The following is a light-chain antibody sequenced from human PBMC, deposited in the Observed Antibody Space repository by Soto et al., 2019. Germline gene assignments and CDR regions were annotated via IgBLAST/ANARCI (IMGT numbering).Light chain of an antibody. J-gene: IGKJ1*01. Sequence: DSQTIQCPSSKSASVGDRKNITSRASQTISSWLAWYQQKPGKAPKLLIYKASTLKSGVPSRFSGSGSGTEFTLPFSTLQPADFATDYCQQYNSHPWTFGQGTKVAIK. CDR1: QTISSW. V-gene: IGKV1-5*03. CDR3: QQYNSHPWT. CDR2: KAS.